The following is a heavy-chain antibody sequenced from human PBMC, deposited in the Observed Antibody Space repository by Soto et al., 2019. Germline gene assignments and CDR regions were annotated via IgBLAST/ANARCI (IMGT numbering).Heavy chain of an antibody. CDR1: GVTLSKYG. V-gene: IGHV3-33*01. CDR3: ARDVGSSGSSRWFDT. CDR2: IWDEGTTK. J-gene: IGHJ5*02. Sequence: PGGSLKISCVASGVTLSKYGMPWVRQAPGKGMEWIALIWDEGTTKYSSVCMKGRFSISRDQSKSTLYLQVNSLRAEDTATYYCARDVGSSGSSRWFDTWGQGTLVTASS. D-gene: IGHD3-10*01.